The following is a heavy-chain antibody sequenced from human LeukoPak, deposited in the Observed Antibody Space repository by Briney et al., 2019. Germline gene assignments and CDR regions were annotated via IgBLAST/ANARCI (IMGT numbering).Heavy chain of an antibody. CDR2: ISSSSGYI. CDR3: ARDPMGS. V-gene: IGHV3-21*01. CDR1: GSTFSSYS. Sequence: PGGSLRLSCAASGSTFSSYSMSWVRQAPGKGLEWVSSISSSSGYIYYADSVKGRFTISRDNAKNSLYLQMNSLRAEDTAVYYCARDPMGSWGQGTLVTVSS. D-gene: IGHD3-10*01. J-gene: IGHJ4*02.